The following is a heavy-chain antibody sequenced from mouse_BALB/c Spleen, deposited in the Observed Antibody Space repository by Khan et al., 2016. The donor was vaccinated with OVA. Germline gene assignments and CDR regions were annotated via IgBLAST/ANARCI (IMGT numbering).Heavy chain of an antibody. Sequence: EVELVESGGGLVRPGGSLKLSCAASAFDFSYYDMSWVRQTPERRLEWVAYISSGGGGTSYPDTVKGRFTISRDNAKNTQYLQMSSLKSEDTAIYYCARGYYYVDYWGQGTTLTVSS. J-gene: IGHJ2*01. V-gene: IGHV5-12-1*01. CDR3: ARGYYYVDY. CDR2: ISSGGGGT. D-gene: IGHD2-3*01. CDR1: AFDFSYYD.